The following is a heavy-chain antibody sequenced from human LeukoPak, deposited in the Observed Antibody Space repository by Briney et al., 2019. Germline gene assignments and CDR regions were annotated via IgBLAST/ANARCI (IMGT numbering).Heavy chain of an antibody. D-gene: IGHD5-24*01. CDR3: ARGARDGYNYDLDY. CDR2: IVPILGIT. CDR1: GGTFSSYA. V-gene: IGHV1-69*04. Sequence: SVKVSCKASGGTFSSYAFSWVRQAPGQGLEWMGRIVPILGITNFAQKFRGRVTITADKSTSTAYMELSSLRSEDTAVYYCARGARDGYNYDLDYWGQGTLVTVSS. J-gene: IGHJ4*02.